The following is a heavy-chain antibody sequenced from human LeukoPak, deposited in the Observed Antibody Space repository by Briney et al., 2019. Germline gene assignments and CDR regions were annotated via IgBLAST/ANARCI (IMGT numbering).Heavy chain of an antibody. Sequence: SQTLSLTCTVSGGSISSGDYYWSWIRQPPGKGLEWIGYIYYSGSTNYNPSLKSRVTISVDTSKNQFSLKLSSVTAADTAVYYCARESRGSSSSRSSHGMDVWGKGTTVTVSS. CDR2: IYYSGST. CDR3: ARESRGSSSSRSSHGMDV. J-gene: IGHJ6*04. CDR1: GGSISSGDYY. D-gene: IGHD6-13*01. V-gene: IGHV4-30-4*01.